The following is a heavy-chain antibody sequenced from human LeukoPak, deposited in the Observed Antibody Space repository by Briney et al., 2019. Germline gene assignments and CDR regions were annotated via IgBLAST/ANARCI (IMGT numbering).Heavy chain of an antibody. CDR2: ISGGGSST. Sequence: GGSLRLSCADSGFTFSTYVMSWVRQPPGKGLEWISTISGGGSSTYYADSVKGRFTISRDNSKNTLYLQMNSLRAGGTAVYYCAKRESSGKYFDYWGQGTLVTVSS. J-gene: IGHJ4*02. D-gene: IGHD6-19*01. V-gene: IGHV3-23*01. CDR3: AKRESSGKYFDY. CDR1: GFTFSTYV.